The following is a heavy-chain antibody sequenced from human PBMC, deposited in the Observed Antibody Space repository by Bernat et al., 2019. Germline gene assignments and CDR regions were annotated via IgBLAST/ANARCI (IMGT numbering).Heavy chain of an antibody. Sequence: EVQLVESGGGLVQPGGSLRLSCAASGFTFSSYAMSWVRQAPGKGLEWVSGISGSGGSTYHADSVKGRFTISRDNSKNTLYLQMNSLRAGDTAVYYCAKDINDYVSGSYYNVFDYWGQGTLVTVSS. V-gene: IGHV3-23*04. CDR1: GFTFSSYA. J-gene: IGHJ4*02. CDR2: ISGSGGST. CDR3: AKDINDYVSGSYYNVFDY. D-gene: IGHD3-10*01.